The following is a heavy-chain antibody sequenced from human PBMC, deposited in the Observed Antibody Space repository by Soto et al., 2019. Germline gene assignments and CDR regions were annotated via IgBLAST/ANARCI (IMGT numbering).Heavy chain of an antibody. Sequence: QVQLVQSGAEVKKPGASVKVSCKASGFPFAGNTVLWVRQAHGQGLEWMGWINVGNGNTKLSQKFQGRFTLARDTSASTAYMELSSMRSEDTAVYYCARGLPTTVTILQSWGQGTLVAVAS. CDR1: GFPFAGNT. CDR2: INVGNGNT. J-gene: IGHJ5*02. V-gene: IGHV1-3*01. CDR3: ARGLPTTVTILQS. D-gene: IGHD4-17*01.